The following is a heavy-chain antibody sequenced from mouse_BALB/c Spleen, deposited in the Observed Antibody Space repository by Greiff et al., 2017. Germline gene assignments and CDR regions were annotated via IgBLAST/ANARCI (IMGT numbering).Heavy chain of an antibody. J-gene: IGHJ4*01. CDR1: GFAFSSYD. CDR3: ARHYGSSYYAMDY. D-gene: IGHD1-1*01. CDR2: ISSGGGST. V-gene: IGHV5-12-1*01. Sequence: EVKLMESGGGLVKPGGSLKLSCAASGFAFSSYDMSWVRQTPEKRLEWVAYISSGGGSTYYPDTVKGRFTISRDNAKNTLYLQMSSLKSEDTAMYYCARHYGSSYYAMDYWGQGTSVTVSS.